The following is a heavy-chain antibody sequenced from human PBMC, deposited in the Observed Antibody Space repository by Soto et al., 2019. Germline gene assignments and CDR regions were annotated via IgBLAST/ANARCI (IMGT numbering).Heavy chain of an antibody. CDR2: MVGDGSSS. CDR1: GFIFRTYA. D-gene: IGHD1-26*01. V-gene: IGHV3-23*01. CDR3: AKDLRPDGRYDLDY. J-gene: IGHJ4*02. Sequence: EVQLLESGGGLAQPGGSLRLSCAASGFIFRTYAMNWVRQAPGKGLEWVSVMVGDGSSSDYADSVRGRFTISRDNCKNTLYLQMNSLRVEDTAVYYCAKDLRPDGRYDLDYWGQGTLVTVSS.